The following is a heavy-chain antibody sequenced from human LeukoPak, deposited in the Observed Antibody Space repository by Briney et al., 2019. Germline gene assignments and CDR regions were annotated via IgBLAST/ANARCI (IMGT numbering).Heavy chain of an antibody. Sequence: SQTLSLTCAISGDSVSSNSAAWNWIRQSPSRGLEWLGRTYYRSKWYSDYAVSVKSRITINPDTSKNQFSLQLNSVTPEDAAVYYCARDGGMGYSSGGNHDAFDIWGQGTMVTVSS. D-gene: IGHD6-25*01. J-gene: IGHJ3*02. CDR2: TYYRSKWYS. CDR3: ARDGGMGYSSGGNHDAFDI. V-gene: IGHV6-1*01. CDR1: GDSVSSNSAA.